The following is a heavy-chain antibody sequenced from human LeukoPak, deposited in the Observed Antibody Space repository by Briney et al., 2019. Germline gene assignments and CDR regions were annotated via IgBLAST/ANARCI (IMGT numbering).Heavy chain of an antibody. Sequence: ASVKVSCKXSGGTFSSYAISWVRQSPRQGLEWMGGIIPIFGTANYAQKFQGRVTITADESTSTAYMELSSLRSEDTAVYYCARACGGGSCRRNWFDPWGQGTLVTVSS. CDR1: GGTFSSYA. CDR3: ARACGGGSCRRNWFDP. D-gene: IGHD2-15*01. CDR2: IIPIFGTA. J-gene: IGHJ5*02. V-gene: IGHV1-69*13.